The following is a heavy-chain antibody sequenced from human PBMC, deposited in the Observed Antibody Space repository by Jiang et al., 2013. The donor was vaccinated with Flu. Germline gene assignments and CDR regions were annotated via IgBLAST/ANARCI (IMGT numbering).Heavy chain of an antibody. J-gene: IGHJ4*02. CDR3: ARVALHADHDYSNIPSMYYFDY. CDR1: GGSISSSSYY. Sequence: KPSETLSLTCTVSGGSISSSSYYWGWIRQPPGKGLEWIGSIYHSGSTYYNPSLKSRVTISVDTSKNQFSLKLSSVTAADTAVYYCARVALHADHDYSNIPSMYYFDYWGQGTLVTVSS. CDR2: IYHSGST. D-gene: IGHD4-11*01. V-gene: IGHV4-39*07.